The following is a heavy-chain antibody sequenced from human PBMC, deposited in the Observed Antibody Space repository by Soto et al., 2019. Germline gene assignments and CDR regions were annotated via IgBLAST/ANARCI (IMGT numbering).Heavy chain of an antibody. J-gene: IGHJ3*02. Sequence: QLVESGGGSVQPGGSLRLSCEASGFTFSSYLMHWVRQAPGKGLVWVSRIKSDGSSTGYADSEKGRFTISRDNAKNTLYLQMNSLRAEDTAVYYCARELMISSSWYDAFDIWGQGTMVTVSS. CDR3: ARELMISSSWYDAFDI. V-gene: IGHV3-74*01. D-gene: IGHD6-13*01. CDR2: IKSDGSST. CDR1: GFTFSSYL.